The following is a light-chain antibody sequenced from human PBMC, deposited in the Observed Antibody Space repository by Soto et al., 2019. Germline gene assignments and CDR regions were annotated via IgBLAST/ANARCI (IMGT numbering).Light chain of an antibody. CDR1: QGIGRW. J-gene: IGKJ4*01. CDR2: AAS. Sequence: DIQKTQSPSSVSASVGDRVTITCRASQGIGRWLAWYQQKPGKAPMLLIYAASSLQSGVPSRFSGSGSGTDFTLTISSLQPEDFATYHCQQANSFPPTFGGGTKVEIQ. CDR3: QQANSFPPT. V-gene: IGKV1D-12*01.